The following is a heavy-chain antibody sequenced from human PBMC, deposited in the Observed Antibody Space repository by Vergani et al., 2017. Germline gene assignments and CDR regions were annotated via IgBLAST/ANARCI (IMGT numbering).Heavy chain of an antibody. CDR2: INPSGGST. Sequence: QVLLVQPGAEVKKPGASVRVSCKTSGYTFTNYYIHWVRQAPGQGLEWMGIINPSGGSTTYAQQFQGRLTMTRDTSTSTVYMDLSNLRSEDTAVYYCARPHGDILPPDPRRLDYWGQGTLVTGSS. CDR3: ARPHGDILPPDPRRLDY. CDR1: GYTFTNYY. V-gene: IGHV1-46*03. J-gene: IGHJ4*02.